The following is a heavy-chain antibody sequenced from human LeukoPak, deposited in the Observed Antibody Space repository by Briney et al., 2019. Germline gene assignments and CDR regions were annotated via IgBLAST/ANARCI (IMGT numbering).Heavy chain of an antibody. D-gene: IGHD4-17*01. CDR2: INSDGSST. CDR3: AKGGATVIDY. Sequence: GGSLRLSCAASGFTFSNYWMHWVRQAPGKGLVWVSRINSDGSSTTSADSVKGRFTISRDNAKNTLYLQMNSLRAEDAAVYYCAKGGATVIDYWGQRTLVTVSS. V-gene: IGHV3-74*01. J-gene: IGHJ4*02. CDR1: GFTFSNYW.